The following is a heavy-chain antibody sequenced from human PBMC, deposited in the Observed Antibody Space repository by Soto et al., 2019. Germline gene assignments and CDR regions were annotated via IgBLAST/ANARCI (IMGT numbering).Heavy chain of an antibody. J-gene: IGHJ4*02. D-gene: IGHD1-26*01. CDR3: ARDGGRDAGGIDY. Sequence: QVQLVQSGAEVKKPGSSVKVSCKASGGTFSSYSINWVRQAPGQGLEWMGEIIPIFGTANYAQKLQGRVTITADESTSTAYLEMSSLRSEDTAVYYCARDGGRDAGGIDYWGQGTLVTVSS. V-gene: IGHV1-69*01. CDR1: GGTFSSYS. CDR2: IIPIFGTA.